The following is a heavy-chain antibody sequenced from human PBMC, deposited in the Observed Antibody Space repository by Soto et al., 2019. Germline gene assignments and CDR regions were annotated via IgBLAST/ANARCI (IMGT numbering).Heavy chain of an antibody. J-gene: IGHJ4*02. Sequence: GGSLRLSCAASGFTFSNYAMSWVRQAPGKGLEWVSAMGGSGDWTYYADSVKGRFTISRDNSKNTLSLQMISLRAEDTAVYYCAKGGGTYGADTRAYSAFEYRAQGTLVTVAS. V-gene: IGHV3-23*01. D-gene: IGHD3-22*01. CDR2: MGGSGDWT. CDR3: AKGGGTYGADTRAYSAFEY. CDR1: GFTFSNYA.